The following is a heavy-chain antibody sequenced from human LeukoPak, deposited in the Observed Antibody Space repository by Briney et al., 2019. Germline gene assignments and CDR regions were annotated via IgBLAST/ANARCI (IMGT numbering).Heavy chain of an antibody. D-gene: IGHD4-17*01. Sequence: PXXSLRLSCAASGFTFSTYSMNWVRQAPGKGLEWVSSITRSSYIYYADSVKGRFTISRHNAKRSLYLQMNSLRAEDTAVYYCARDLGGYGDYGTNFDYWGQGTLVTASS. V-gene: IGHV3-21*01. CDR3: ARDLGGYGDYGTNFDY. CDR2: ITRSSYI. J-gene: IGHJ4*02. CDR1: GFTFSTYS.